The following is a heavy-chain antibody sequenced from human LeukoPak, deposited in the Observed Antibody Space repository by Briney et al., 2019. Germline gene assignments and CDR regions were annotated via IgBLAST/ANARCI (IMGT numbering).Heavy chain of an antibody. Sequence: PGGSLRLSCAAPGFSFSNSGRPWVRQAPARGLGWVAIIWYDGSYKSYAASVKGRFPISRDNSKNTLYLQMSSLRPEGTAVYYCARDGHGLVPWYYFDYWGQGTLVTVSS. D-gene: IGHD3/OR15-3a*01. V-gene: IGHV3-33*01. CDR3: ARDGHGLVPWYYFDY. CDR1: GFSFSNSG. J-gene: IGHJ4*02. CDR2: IWYDGSYK.